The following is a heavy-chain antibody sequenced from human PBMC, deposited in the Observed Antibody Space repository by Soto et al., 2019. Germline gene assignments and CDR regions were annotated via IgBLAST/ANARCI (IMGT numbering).Heavy chain of an antibody. J-gene: IGHJ4*02. Sequence: QVQLVQSGPEVKKPGSSVKVSCKASGGTFSRYTINWVRHAPGQGLEWMGGITPMFGKPNYAQKFHGRVTITADESTRTGYMEVRSVRSADTAVYYCAGDGSRYDSSAYYFGYWGQGTLVAVSS. CDR3: AGDGSRYDSSAYYFGY. CDR2: ITPMFGKP. CDR1: GGTFSRYT. D-gene: IGHD3-22*01. V-gene: IGHV1-69*01.